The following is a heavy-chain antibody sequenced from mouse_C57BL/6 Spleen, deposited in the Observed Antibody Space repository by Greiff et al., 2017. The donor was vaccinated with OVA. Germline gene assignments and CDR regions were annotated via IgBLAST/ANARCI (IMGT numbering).Heavy chain of an antibody. CDR3: ARPTVGGYFDV. V-gene: IGHV5-15*01. CDR1: GFTFSDYG. Sequence: EVQLVESGGGLVQPGGSLKLSCAASGFTFSDYGMAWVRQAPRKGPEWVAFISNLAYSIYYADTVTGRFTISRENAKNTLYLEMSSLRSEDTAMYYCARPTVGGYFDVWGTGTTVTVSS. D-gene: IGHD1-1*01. CDR2: ISNLAYSI. J-gene: IGHJ1*03.